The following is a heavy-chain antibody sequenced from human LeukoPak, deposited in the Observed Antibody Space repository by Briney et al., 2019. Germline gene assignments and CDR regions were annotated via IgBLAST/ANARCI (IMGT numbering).Heavy chain of an antibody. CDR3: ARDLKLYYYDSSGFDY. Sequence: RASVTVSCKASGYTFTSYGISWVRQAPGQGLEWMGWISAYNGNTNYAQKLQGRVTMTTDTSTSTAYMELRSLRSDDTAVYYCARDLKLYYYDSSGFDYWGQGTLVTVSS. J-gene: IGHJ4*02. CDR2: ISAYNGNT. V-gene: IGHV1-18*01. CDR1: GYTFTSYG. D-gene: IGHD3-22*01.